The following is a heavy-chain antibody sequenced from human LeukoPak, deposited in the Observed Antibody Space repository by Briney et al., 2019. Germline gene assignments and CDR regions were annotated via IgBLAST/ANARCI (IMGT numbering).Heavy chain of an antibody. CDR3: ARALIPDYGDYGYYFDY. D-gene: IGHD4-17*01. CDR2: IYYSGST. Sequence: PSETLSLTCAVSGGSISGGGYSWSWIRQPPGKGLEWIGSIYYSGSTYYNPSLKSRVTISVDTSKNQFSLKLSSVTATDTAVYYCARALIPDYGDYGYYFDYWGQGTLVTVSS. V-gene: IGHV4-39*07. J-gene: IGHJ4*02. CDR1: GGSISGGGYS.